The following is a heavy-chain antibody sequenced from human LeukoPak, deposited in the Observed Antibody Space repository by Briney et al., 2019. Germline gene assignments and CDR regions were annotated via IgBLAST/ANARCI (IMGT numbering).Heavy chain of an antibody. J-gene: IGHJ4*02. CDR3: ATSHSWELLYDY. V-gene: IGHV1-8*01. CDR1: GYTFTSYD. CDR2: MNPNSGNT. D-gene: IGHD1-26*01. Sequence: ASVKVSCKASGYTFTSYDIKWVRQATGQGLEWMGWMNPNSGNTGYAQKFQGRVTMTMNTSISTAYMELSSLRSEDTAVYYCATSHSWELLYDYWGQGTLVTVSS.